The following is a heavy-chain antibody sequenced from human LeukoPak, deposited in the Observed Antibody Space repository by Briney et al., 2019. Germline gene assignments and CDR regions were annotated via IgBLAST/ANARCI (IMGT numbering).Heavy chain of an antibody. J-gene: IGHJ4*02. CDR3: ARERSGYYFD. CDR2: IYYSGST. V-gene: IGHV4-59*01. Sequence: SETLSLTCTVSGGSISSYYWSWIRQPPGKGLEWIGYIYYSGSTNYNPSLKSRVTISVDTSKNQFSLKLSSVTAADTAVYCCARERSGYYFDWGQGTLVTVSS. CDR1: GGSISSYY. D-gene: IGHD3-22*01.